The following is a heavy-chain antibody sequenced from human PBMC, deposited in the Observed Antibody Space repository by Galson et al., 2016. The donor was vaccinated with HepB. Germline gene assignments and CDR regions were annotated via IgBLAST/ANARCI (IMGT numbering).Heavy chain of an antibody. J-gene: IGHJ4*02. V-gene: IGHV4-31*03. D-gene: IGHD3-3*01. CDR2: ISYSGST. CDR1: GVSISSGDSY. CDR3: ARVGRLDFWSGYYVPPFDY. Sequence: TLSLTCSVSGVSISSGDSYWTWTRQHPGKGLEWIGFISYSGSTYYNPSLRSRVTMSVDTSKNQFSLKLTSVTATDTAVYSCARVGRLDFWSGYYVPPFDYWGQGTLVTVSS.